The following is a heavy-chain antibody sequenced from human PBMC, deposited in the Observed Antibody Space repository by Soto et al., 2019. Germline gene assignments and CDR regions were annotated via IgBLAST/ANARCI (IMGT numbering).Heavy chain of an antibody. CDR2: ISNTGVTT. D-gene: IGHD1-1*01. CDR1: GFPFNSYT. V-gene: IGHV3-23*01. CDR3: AKDKTGVRGGYYYYGVDV. J-gene: IGHJ6*02. Sequence: PGGSLRLSCAASGFPFNSYTMNWVRQAPGKGLEWVSAISNTGVTTFYADSVRGRFTISRDNSKNTLYLQMNSQRAEDTAVYFCAKDKTGVRGGYYYYGVDVWGQGTTVTVSS.